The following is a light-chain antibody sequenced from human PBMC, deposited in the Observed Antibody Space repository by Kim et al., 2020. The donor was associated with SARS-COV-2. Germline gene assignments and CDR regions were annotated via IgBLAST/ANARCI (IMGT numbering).Light chain of an antibody. J-gene: IGKJ2*01. CDR2: AAS. CDR3: QQLNSYLMYT. Sequence: IQLTQSPSSLSASVGDRVIITCRASQDITTYLAWYQQKPGKAPKLLIYAASILQSGVPSRFSGNGSGTDFTLTISSLQPEDFATYYCQQLNSYLMYTFGQGTKLEI. V-gene: IGKV1-9*01. CDR1: QDITTY.